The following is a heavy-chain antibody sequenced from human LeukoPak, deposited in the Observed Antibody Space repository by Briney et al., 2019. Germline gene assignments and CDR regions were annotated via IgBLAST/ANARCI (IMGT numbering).Heavy chain of an antibody. D-gene: IGHD3-10*01. J-gene: IGHJ4*02. CDR3: AREITMVRGVIHNYFDY. Sequence: SQTLSLTCTVSGGSISSGGYYWSWLRQHPGMGLKWIGYIYYSGSTYYNPSLKSRVTISVDTSKNQFSLKLSSVTAADTAVYYCAREITMVRGVIHNYFDYWGQGTLVTVSS. V-gene: IGHV4-31*03. CDR1: GGSISSGGYY. CDR2: IYYSGST.